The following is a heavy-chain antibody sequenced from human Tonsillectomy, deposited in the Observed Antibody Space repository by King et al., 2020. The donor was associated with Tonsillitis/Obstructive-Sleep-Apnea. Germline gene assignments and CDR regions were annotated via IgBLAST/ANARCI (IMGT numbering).Heavy chain of an antibody. Sequence: VQLVESGGGVVQPGRSLRLSCAASGFTFNNYGMHWVRQAPGKGLEWVAVIWSDGSNKYYVDSVKGRFTISRDNSKNTLYLQMNSLRAEDTAVYYCASGFGDPIEGGYDFWSGLNYWGQGTLVNVSS. V-gene: IGHV3-33*01. D-gene: IGHD3-3*01. CDR1: GFTFNNYG. CDR3: ASGFGDPIEGGYDFWSGLNY. J-gene: IGHJ4*02. CDR2: IWSDGSNK.